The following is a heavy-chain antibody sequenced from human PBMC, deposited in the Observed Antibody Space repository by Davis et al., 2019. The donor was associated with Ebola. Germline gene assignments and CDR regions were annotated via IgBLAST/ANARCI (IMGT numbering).Heavy chain of an antibody. V-gene: IGHV4-34*01. J-gene: IGHJ4*02. D-gene: IGHD4-17*01. CDR2: INHSGST. CDR1: GGSFSGYY. Sequence: MPGGSLRLSCAVYGGSFSGYYWSWIRQPPGKRLEWIGEINHSGSTNYNPSLKSRVTISVDTSKNQFSLKLSSVTAADTAVYYCARHPLSTVTKNFDYWGQGTLVTVSS. CDR3: ARHPLSTVTKNFDY.